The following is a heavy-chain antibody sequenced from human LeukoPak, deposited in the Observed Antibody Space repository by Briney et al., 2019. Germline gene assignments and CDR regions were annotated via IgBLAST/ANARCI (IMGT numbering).Heavy chain of an antibody. J-gene: IGHJ4*02. CDR2: ISAYNGNT. D-gene: IGHD3-22*01. CDR1: GYTFTSYG. Sequence: GASVKVSCKASGYTFTSYGISWVRQAPGQGLEWMGWISAYNGNTNYAQKLQGRVTMTTDTSTSTAYMELRSLKSDDTAVYYCARVRGLVVVIESNYFDYWGQGTLVTVSS. CDR3: ARVRGLVVVIESNYFDY. V-gene: IGHV1-18*01.